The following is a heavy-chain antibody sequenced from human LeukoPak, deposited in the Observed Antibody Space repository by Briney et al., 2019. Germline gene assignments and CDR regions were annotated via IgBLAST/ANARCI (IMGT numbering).Heavy chain of an antibody. CDR2: ISAYNGNT. D-gene: IGHD2-2*01. V-gene: IGHV1-18*01. Sequence: ASVKVSCKASGYTFTSYGISWVRQAPGQGLEWMGWISAYNGNTNYAQKLQGRVTMTTDTSTSTAYMELRSLRSDDTAVYYCARFELGLRPAAISSLFDYWGQGTLVTVSS. CDR3: ARFELGLRPAAISSLFDY. J-gene: IGHJ4*02. CDR1: GYTFTSYG.